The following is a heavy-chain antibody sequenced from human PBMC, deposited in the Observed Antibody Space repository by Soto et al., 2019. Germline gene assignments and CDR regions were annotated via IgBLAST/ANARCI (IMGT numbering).Heavy chain of an antibody. CDR1: GGTFSSYA. V-gene: IGHV1-69*13. CDR2: IIPIFGTA. D-gene: IGHD5-18*01. Sequence: SVKVSCKASGGTFSSYAISWVRQAPGQGLEWMGGIIPIFGTANYAQKFQGRVTITADESTSTAYMELSSLRSEDTAVYYCRYGHYYYGMDVWAKGPRSPSP. CDR3: RYGHYYYGMDV. J-gene: IGHJ6*02.